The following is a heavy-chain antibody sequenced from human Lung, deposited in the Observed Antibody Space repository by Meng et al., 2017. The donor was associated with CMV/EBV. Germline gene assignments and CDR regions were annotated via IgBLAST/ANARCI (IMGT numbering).Heavy chain of an antibody. Sequence: SCAASGFTFSGYAMHWVRQAPGKGLEWVAVISYDGSNKYYADSVKGRFTISRDNSKNTLYLQMNSLRVEDTAIYYCASGGGHDVFDIWGQGTVV. D-gene: IGHD4-23*01. CDR2: ISYDGSNK. V-gene: IGHV3-30*04. CDR1: GFTFSGYA. CDR3: ASGGGHDVFDI. J-gene: IGHJ3*02.